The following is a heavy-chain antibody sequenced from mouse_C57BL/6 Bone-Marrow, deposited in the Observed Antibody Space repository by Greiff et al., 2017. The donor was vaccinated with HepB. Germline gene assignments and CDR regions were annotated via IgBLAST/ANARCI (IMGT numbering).Heavy chain of an antibody. Sequence: VQLQQSGPVLARPGASVKMSCKTSGYTFTSYWMHWVKQRPGQGLEWIGAIYPGNSDTSYNQKFKGKAKLTAVTSASTAYMELSSLTNEDSAVYYCTRGKGDYDAGYFDVWGTGTTVTVSS. CDR3: TRGKGDYDAGYFDV. CDR1: GYTFTSYW. V-gene: IGHV1-5*01. D-gene: IGHD2-4*01. J-gene: IGHJ1*03. CDR2: IYPGNSDT.